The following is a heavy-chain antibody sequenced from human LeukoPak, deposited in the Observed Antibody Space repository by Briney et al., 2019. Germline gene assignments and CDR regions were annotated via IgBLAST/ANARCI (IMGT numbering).Heavy chain of an antibody. CDR2: INPSAGST. CDR3: ARRRDSNWFDP. Sequence: GASVKVSCKASGYTFITYYIHWVRQAPGQGLEWMGIINPSAGSTTYAQKFQGRVSMTRDTSTNTVYMELSSLRSEDTAVYYCARRRDSNWFDPWGQGTLVTVSS. CDR1: GYTFITYY. V-gene: IGHV1-46*01. J-gene: IGHJ5*02. D-gene: IGHD1-14*01.